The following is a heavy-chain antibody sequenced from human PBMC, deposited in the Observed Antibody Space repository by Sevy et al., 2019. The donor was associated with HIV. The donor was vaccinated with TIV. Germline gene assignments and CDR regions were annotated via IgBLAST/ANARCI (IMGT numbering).Heavy chain of an antibody. Sequence: GESLKISCKGSGYSFTSYWIGWVRQMPGKGLEWMGIIYPGDSDTRYSPSFQGQVTISADKSISTAYLQWSSLKASDTAMYYCARGGTTAVTQGVPDYWGQGTLVTVSS. CDR1: GYSFTSYW. D-gene: IGHD4-17*01. CDR3: ARGGTTAVTQGVPDY. CDR2: IYPGDSDT. J-gene: IGHJ4*02. V-gene: IGHV5-51*01.